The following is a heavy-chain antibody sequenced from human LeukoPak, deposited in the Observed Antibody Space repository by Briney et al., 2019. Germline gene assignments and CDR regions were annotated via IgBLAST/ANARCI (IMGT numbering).Heavy chain of an antibody. V-gene: IGHV4-59*02. D-gene: IGHD1-1*01. CDR3: ARGRLGTFDY. CDR2: IYYSGST. J-gene: IGHJ4*02. CDR1: GGSVSTYY. Sequence: PSETLSLTCTVSGGSVSTYYWSWIRQPPGKGLEWIGYIYYSGSTNYNPSLKSRVTMSVDTSKNQFSLRLSSVTAADTAVYYCARGRLGTFDYWGQGTLVTVSS.